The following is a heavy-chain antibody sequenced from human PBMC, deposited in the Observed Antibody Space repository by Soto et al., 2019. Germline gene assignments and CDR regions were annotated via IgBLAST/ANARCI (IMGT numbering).Heavy chain of an antibody. CDR3: ARYYRGSGRYFFDY. D-gene: IGHD6-19*01. CDR2: IRSRSYAGTT. V-gene: IGHV3-49*04. CDR1: GFKFDDYA. Sequence: GGSLRLSCASSGFKFDDYAMSWVRQAPGRGLEWVGYIRSRSYAGTTAYAASVEGRFIISRDDTKSIAYLQMHSLRAEDTAVYYCARYYRGSGRYFFDYWGQGTLVTVSS. J-gene: IGHJ4*02.